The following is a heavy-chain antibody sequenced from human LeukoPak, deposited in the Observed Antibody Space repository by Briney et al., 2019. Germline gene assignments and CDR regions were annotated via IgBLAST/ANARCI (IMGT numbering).Heavy chain of an antibody. CDR2: INSDGSST. CDR3: ASGTSGYYDFWSGYYTPEYFQH. D-gene: IGHD3-3*01. CDR1: GFTFSSYW. Sequence: GGSLRLSCAASGFTFSSYWMHWVRQAPGKGLVWVSRINSDGSSTSYADSVKGRFTISRDNAKNTLYLQMNSLRAEDTAVYYCASGTSGYYDFWSGYYTPEYFQHWGQGTLVTVSS. V-gene: IGHV3-74*01. J-gene: IGHJ1*01.